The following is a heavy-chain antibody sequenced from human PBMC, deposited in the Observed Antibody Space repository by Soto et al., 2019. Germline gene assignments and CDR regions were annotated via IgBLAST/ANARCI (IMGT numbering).Heavy chain of an antibody. J-gene: IGHJ5*01. CDR3: ARLVGNSWLDS. Sequence: QVQLQQSGPGLVKPSQTLSLTCAISGDSVSTNSATCDWFRQSPSRGLEWLGRTYYRSRWFHDYAVSVKSRITISPDTSNNQLSLQLTSVTPDDTAVYYCARLVGNSWLDSWGQGTLVTVSS. D-gene: IGHD2-2*01. V-gene: IGHV6-1*01. CDR1: GDSVSTNSAT. CDR2: TYYRSRWFH.